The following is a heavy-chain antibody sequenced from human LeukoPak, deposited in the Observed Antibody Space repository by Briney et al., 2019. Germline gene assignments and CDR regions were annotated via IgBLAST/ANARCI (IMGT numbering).Heavy chain of an antibody. D-gene: IGHD5-24*01. Sequence: GESLRLSCAASGFTFSSYEMNWVRQAPGKGLEWVSYISSSGSTIYYADSVKGRFTISRDNAKNSLYLQMNSLRAEDTAVYYCAREDGYKFFPRGQGTLVTVSS. J-gene: IGHJ5*02. CDR1: GFTFSSYE. V-gene: IGHV3-48*03. CDR3: AREDGYKFFP. CDR2: ISSSGSTI.